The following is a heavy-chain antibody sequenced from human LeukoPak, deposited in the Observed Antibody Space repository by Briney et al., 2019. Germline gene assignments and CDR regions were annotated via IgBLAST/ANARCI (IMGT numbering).Heavy chain of an antibody. Sequence: GGSLRLSCAASGFTFSSHWMTWVRQAPGKGLEWVANIKEDGTRKNYMDSVKGRFTISRDNAKNTVYLQMSGLRDDGTALYFCVRGAGGPRNYVLDYWGQGALVSVSS. CDR3: VRGAGGPRNYVLDY. D-gene: IGHD3-10*02. CDR2: IKEDGTRK. J-gene: IGHJ4*02. V-gene: IGHV3-7*04. CDR1: GFTFSSHW.